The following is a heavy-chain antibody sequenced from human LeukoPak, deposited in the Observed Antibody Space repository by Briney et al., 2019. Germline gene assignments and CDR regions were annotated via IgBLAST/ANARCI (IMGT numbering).Heavy chain of an antibody. V-gene: IGHV1-69*05. J-gene: IGHJ4*02. D-gene: IGHD3-10*01. Sequence: ASVKVSCKASGGTFSSYAISWVRQAPGQGLEWMGGIIPIFGTANYAQKFQGRVTITTDESTSTAYMELSSLRSEDTAVYYCARGSGFTMVRGALDYWGQGTLVTVSS. CDR2: IIPIFGTA. CDR1: GGTFSSYA. CDR3: ARGSGFTMVRGALDY.